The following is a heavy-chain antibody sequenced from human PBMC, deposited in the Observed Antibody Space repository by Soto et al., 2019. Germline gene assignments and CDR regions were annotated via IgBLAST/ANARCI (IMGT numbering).Heavy chain of an antibody. CDR1: GFTVSSNY. Sequence: GGSLRLSCAASGFTVSSNYMSWVRQAPGKGLEWVSDIYSGGSTYYADSVKGRFTISRDNSKNTLYLQMNSLRAEDTAVYYCARVSPRTDYYYGMDVWGQGTTVTVSS. V-gene: IGHV3-53*01. CDR3: ARVSPRTDYYYGMDV. CDR2: IYSGGST. J-gene: IGHJ6*02. D-gene: IGHD4-17*01.